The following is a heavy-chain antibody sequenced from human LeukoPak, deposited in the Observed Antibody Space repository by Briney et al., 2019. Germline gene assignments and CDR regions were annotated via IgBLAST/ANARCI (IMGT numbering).Heavy chain of an antibody. CDR3: ARGAVVQGNYDY. CDR2: ISGDGTYI. J-gene: IGHJ4*02. CDR1: GFTFSSYG. Sequence: GGSLRLSCAASGFTFSSYGMNWVRQAPGKGLEWVSSISGDGTYIYYADSVKGRFTISRDNTKNSLYLQMNNLRAEDTAVYYCARGAVVQGNYDYWGQGTLVTVSS. D-gene: IGHD3-10*01. V-gene: IGHV3-21*01.